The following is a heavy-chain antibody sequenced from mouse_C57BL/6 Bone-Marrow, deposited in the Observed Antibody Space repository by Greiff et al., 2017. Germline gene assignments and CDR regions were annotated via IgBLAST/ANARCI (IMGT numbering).Heavy chain of an antibody. D-gene: IGHD2-1*01. V-gene: IGHV1-66*01. CDR2: IYPGSGNT. CDR1: GYSFTSYY. J-gene: IGHJ4*01. Sequence: VKLVESGPELVKPGASVKISCKASGYSFTSYYIHWVKQRPGQGLEWIGWIYPGSGNTKYNEKFKGKATLTADTSSSTAYMQLSSLTSEDSAVYVYSGVWDYYGRADYYAMDYWGKGTSVTVYS. CDR3: SGVWDYYGRADYYAMDY.